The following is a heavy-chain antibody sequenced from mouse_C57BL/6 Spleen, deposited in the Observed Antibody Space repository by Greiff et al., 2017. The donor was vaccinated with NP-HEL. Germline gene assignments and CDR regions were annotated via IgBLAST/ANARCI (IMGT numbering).Heavy chain of an antibody. J-gene: IGHJ3*01. D-gene: IGHD1-1*01. CDR1: GYAFSSYW. V-gene: IGHV1-80*01. CDR3: ARGSPRGWFAY. Sequence: QVQLKESGAELVKPGASVKISCKASGYAFSSYWMNWVKQRPGKGLEWIGQIYPGDGDTNYNGKFKGKATLTADKSSSTAYMQLSSLTSEDSAVYFCARGSPRGWFAYWGQGTLVTVSA. CDR2: IYPGDGDT.